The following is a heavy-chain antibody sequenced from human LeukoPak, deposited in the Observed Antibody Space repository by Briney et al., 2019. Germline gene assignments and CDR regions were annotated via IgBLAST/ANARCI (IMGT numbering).Heavy chain of an antibody. J-gene: IGHJ4*02. CDR3: ARDGSQLVRALTYYFDY. V-gene: IGHV1-18*01. D-gene: IGHD6-13*01. Sequence: ASVEVSCKASGYTFTSYGISWVRQAPGQGLEWMGWISPYNDNTNYAQKLQGRATMTTDTSTSTVYMELSSLRSEDTAVYYCARDGSQLVRALTYYFDYCGQGTLVTVSS. CDR2: ISPYNDNT. CDR1: GYTFTSYG.